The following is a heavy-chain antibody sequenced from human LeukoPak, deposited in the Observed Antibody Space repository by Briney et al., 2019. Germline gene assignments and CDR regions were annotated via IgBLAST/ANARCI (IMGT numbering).Heavy chain of an antibody. CDR2: IYTSGST. D-gene: IGHD3-22*01. V-gene: IGHV4-4*09. Sequence: SETLSLTCTVSGGSISSYYWSWIRQPPGQGLEWIGYIYTSGSTNYNPSLKSRVTISVDTSRNQFSLKLSSVTAADTAVYYCARGIERYYDSSGYYYWGQGTLVTVSS. J-gene: IGHJ4*02. CDR1: GGSISSYY. CDR3: ARGIERYYDSSGYYY.